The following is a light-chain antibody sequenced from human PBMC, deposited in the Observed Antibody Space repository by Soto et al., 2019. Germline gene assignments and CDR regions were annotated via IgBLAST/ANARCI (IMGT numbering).Light chain of an antibody. CDR3: QQSYRIPRT. Sequence: DIQMTQSTSSLSASVGDRVTITCRASQSISTYLNWYQQKPGKAPKLLIYAASSLQSGVPSRFSGSGSGTDFTLTIRRLQPEDVATYYCQQSYRIPRTFGQGTKLEI. V-gene: IGKV1-39*01. J-gene: IGKJ2*01. CDR1: QSISTY. CDR2: AAS.